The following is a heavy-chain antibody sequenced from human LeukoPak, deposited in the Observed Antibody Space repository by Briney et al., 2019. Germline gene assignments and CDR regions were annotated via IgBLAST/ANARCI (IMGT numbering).Heavy chain of an antibody. Sequence: PRGSLRLSCAASGFIVSSNYMNWVRQAPGKGLEWVSVIYSGGSTYYADSVKGRFTISRDNSKNTLYLQMNSLRAEDTAVYYCARGQNIPAWGQGTLVTVSS. CDR1: GFIVSSNY. D-gene: IGHD1/OR15-1a*01. J-gene: IGHJ4*02. CDR2: IYSGGST. CDR3: ARGQNIPA. V-gene: IGHV3-53*01.